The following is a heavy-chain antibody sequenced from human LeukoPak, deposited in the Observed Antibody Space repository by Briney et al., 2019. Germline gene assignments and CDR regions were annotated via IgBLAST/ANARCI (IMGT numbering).Heavy chain of an antibody. CDR3: ARVAWDPYYYDSSGYPYYYGMDV. J-gene: IGHJ6*02. D-gene: IGHD3-22*01. CDR2: IYYSGST. V-gene: IGHV4-61*08. CDR1: GGSISSGDYY. Sequence: SETLSLTCTVSGGSISSGDYYWSWIRQPPGKGLEWIGYIYYSGSTNYNPSLKSRVTISVDTSKNQFSLKLSSVTAADTAVYYCARVAWDPYYYDSSGYPYYYGMDVWGQGTTVTVSS.